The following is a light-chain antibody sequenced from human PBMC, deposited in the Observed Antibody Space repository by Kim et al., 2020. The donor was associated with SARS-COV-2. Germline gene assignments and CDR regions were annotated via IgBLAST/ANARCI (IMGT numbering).Light chain of an antibody. CDR1: NIRSKS. V-gene: IGLV3-21*04. Sequence: VAPGKTARITCGGNNIRSKSVHWYQQKPGQAPVLVIYYDSDRPSGIPERFSGSNSGNTATLTISRVEAGDEADYYCQVWDSSSVVFGGGTQLTVL. CDR2: YDS. J-gene: IGLJ2*01. CDR3: QVWDSSSVV.